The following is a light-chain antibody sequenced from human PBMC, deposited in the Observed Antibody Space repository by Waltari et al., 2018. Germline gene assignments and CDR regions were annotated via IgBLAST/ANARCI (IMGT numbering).Light chain of an antibody. V-gene: IGKV3-11*01. CDR3: QQRSNWPLIT. Sequence: EVVLTQSPATLSLSPGESATVSGRARQSVRSYLAWYQQKPGQAPRPLIYDASNRATGIPARFSGSGSGTDFTLTISSLEPEDFAVYYCQQRSNWPLITFGQGTRLEIK. CDR1: QSVRSY. J-gene: IGKJ5*01. CDR2: DAS.